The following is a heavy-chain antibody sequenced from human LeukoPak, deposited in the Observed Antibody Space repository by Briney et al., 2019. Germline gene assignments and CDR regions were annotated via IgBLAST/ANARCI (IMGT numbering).Heavy chain of an antibody. V-gene: IGHV1-69*01. CDR1: GGTFRSFA. CDR2: IIPIFRTA. CDR3: ARALRYYSDSSGYAFDY. D-gene: IGHD3-22*01. Sequence: SVKVSCKASGGTFRSFAISWVRQAPGQGLEWMGGIIPIFRTANYAQKVQGRVTITADESTSTAYMELSSLRSEDTAVYYCARALRYYSDSSGYAFDYWGQGTLVTVSS. J-gene: IGHJ4*02.